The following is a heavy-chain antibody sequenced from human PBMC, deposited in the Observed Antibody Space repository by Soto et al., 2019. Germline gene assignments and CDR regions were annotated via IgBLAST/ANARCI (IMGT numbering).Heavy chain of an antibody. CDR1: GFTFSNAW. V-gene: IGHV3-15*07. Sequence: EVQLVESGGGLVKPGGSLRLSCAASGFTFSNAWMNWVRQAPGKGLEWVGRMKSKTDGGTTDYAAPVKGRFTISRDDSKNKQYLHMNSLKTEDTAVYYCTRGQQLATKTNSGMDVWGQGTTVTVSS. D-gene: IGHD6-13*01. CDR3: TRGQQLATKTNSGMDV. J-gene: IGHJ6*02. CDR2: MKSKTDGGTT.